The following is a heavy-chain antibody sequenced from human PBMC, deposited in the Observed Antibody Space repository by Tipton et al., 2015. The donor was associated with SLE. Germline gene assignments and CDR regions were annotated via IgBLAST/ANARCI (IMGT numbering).Heavy chain of an antibody. CDR3: ARDRGWTTCDY. CDR2: IKQDGSEK. CDR1: GFTFSRHW. V-gene: IGHV3-7*05. Sequence: SLRLSCAASGFTFSRHWMSWVRQAPGKGLEWVANIKQDGSEKFFVDSVKGRFTISRDNAKNSLYLQMDSLRAEDTAVYYCARDRGWTTCDYWGQGTLVTVSS. D-gene: IGHD3-10*01. J-gene: IGHJ4*02.